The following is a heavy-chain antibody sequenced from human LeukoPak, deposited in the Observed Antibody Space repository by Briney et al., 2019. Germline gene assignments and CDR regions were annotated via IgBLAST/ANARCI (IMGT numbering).Heavy chain of an antibody. CDR1: GFTFNIYW. J-gene: IGHJ3*01. CDR2: MKADGSEK. D-gene: IGHD3-16*02. V-gene: IGHV3-7*01. Sequence: GGALRLSCAASGFTFNIYWMTWVRQAPGKGVEGVANMKADGSEKHYEESVKGRFTIFRDNARNSLYLQMNSLRAEDTAVYYCARPRYTAAYDLWGQGTMVTVSS. CDR3: ARPRYTAAYDL.